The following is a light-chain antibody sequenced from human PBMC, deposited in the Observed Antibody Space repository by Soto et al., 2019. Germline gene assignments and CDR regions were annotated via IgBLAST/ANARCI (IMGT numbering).Light chain of an antibody. V-gene: IGKV1-5*03. Sequence: DIQMTQSPSTLSASIGDRVTITCRASQSISSWLAWYQQKPGKAPKLLIYKASSLESGVPSRFSGSGSGTEFTLSISSLQPDDSETYYCQQYNIYSLTFGGGTKVEIK. CDR1: QSISSW. CDR2: KAS. J-gene: IGKJ4*01. CDR3: QQYNIYSLT.